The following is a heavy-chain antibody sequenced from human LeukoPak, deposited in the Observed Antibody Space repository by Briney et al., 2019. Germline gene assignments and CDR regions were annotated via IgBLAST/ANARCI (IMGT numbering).Heavy chain of an antibody. CDR3: ARVGGTYSQMDV. CDR2: ISADNGHT. Sequence: ASVKVSFKPSGYTFTGYGISWVRQAPGQGLEWMGWISADNGHTNYAQKLQGSVTMTTDTSTGTAYMELSNLRSDDTAVYYCARVGGTYSQMDVWGQGTTVTVSS. D-gene: IGHD3-16*01. J-gene: IGHJ6*02. CDR1: GYTFTGYG. V-gene: IGHV1-18*01.